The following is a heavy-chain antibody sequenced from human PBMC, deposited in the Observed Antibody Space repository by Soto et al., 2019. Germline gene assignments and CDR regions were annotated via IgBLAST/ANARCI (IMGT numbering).Heavy chain of an antibody. D-gene: IGHD6-13*01. CDR3: ARRPQQLYYYGMDV. V-gene: IGHV4-31*03. CDR1: GGSISSGGYY. J-gene: IGHJ6*02. CDR2: IYCSGST. Sequence: SETLSLTCTVSGGSISSGGYYWSWIRQHPGKGLEWIGYIYCSGSTYYNPSLKSRVTISVGTSKNQFSLKLSSVTAADTAVYYCARRPQQLYYYGMDVWGQGTTVTVSS.